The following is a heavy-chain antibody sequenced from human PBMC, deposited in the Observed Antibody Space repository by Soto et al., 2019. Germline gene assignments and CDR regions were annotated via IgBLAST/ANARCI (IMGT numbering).Heavy chain of an antibody. V-gene: IGHV3-43*01. D-gene: IGHD6-13*01. Sequence: GGSLRLSCAASGFTFDDYTMHWVRQAPGKGLEWVSLISWDGGSTYYADSVKGRFTISRDNSKNSLYLQMNSLRTEDTALYYCAKESSSSWSNWYFDLWGRGTLVTVSS. CDR2: ISWDGGST. CDR1: GFTFDDYT. CDR3: AKESSSSWSNWYFDL. J-gene: IGHJ2*01.